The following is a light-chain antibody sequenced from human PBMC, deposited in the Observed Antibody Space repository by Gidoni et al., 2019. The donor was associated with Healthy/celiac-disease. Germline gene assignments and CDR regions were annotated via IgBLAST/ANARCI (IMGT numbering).Light chain of an antibody. CDR1: SSNLGSNY. Sequence: QSVLTQPPSASGTPAQRVTISCSGSSSNLGSNYVYWYQQLPGTAPKLLIYRNNQRPSGVPDRFSGSKSGTSASLAISGLRSEDEADYYCAAWDDSLSGPVFGGGTKLTVL. CDR2: RNN. V-gene: IGLV1-47*01. J-gene: IGLJ2*01. CDR3: AAWDDSLSGPV.